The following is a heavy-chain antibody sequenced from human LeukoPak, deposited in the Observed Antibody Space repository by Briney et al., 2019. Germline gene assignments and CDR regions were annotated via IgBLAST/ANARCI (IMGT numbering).Heavy chain of an antibody. J-gene: IGHJ3*02. CDR3: ARHNDRTRGAFDI. Sequence: ASVKVSCKASGYTFTSYAMHWVRQAPGQRLEWMGWINAGNGNTKYSQKFQGRVTITRDTSASTAYMELSSLSSEDTAVYYCARHNDRTRGAFDIWGQGTMVTVSS. CDR2: INAGNGNT. V-gene: IGHV1-3*01. D-gene: IGHD1-1*01. CDR1: GYTFTSYA.